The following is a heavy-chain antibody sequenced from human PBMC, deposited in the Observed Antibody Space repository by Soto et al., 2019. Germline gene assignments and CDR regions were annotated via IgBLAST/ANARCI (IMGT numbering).Heavy chain of an antibody. J-gene: IGHJ6*02. CDR2: IYYSGST. V-gene: IGHV4-30-4*01. CDR1: GGSISSGDYY. CDR3: ARLVVVAATSGMDV. D-gene: IGHD2-15*01. Sequence: SETLSLTCTVSGGSISSGDYYWSWIRQPPGKGLEWIGYIYYSGSTYYNPSLKSRVTISVDTSKNQFSLKLSSVTAADTAVYYCARLVVVAATSGMDVWGQGTTVPVSS.